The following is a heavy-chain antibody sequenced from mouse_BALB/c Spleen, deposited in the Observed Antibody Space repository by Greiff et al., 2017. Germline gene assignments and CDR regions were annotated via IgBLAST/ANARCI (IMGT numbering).Heavy chain of an antibody. CDR3: ARDGYYAMDY. CDR1: GFTFSSFG. D-gene: IGHD2-3*01. Sequence: EVNLVESGGGLVQPGGSRKLSCAASGFTFSSFGMHWVRQAPEKGLEWVAYISSGSSTIYYADTVKGRFTISRDNPKNTLFLQMTSLRSEDTAMYYCARDGYYAMDYWGQGTSVTVSS. J-gene: IGHJ4*01. CDR2: ISSGSSTI. V-gene: IGHV5-17*02.